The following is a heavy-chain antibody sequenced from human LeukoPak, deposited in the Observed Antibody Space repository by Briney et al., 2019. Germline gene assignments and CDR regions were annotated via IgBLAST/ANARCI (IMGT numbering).Heavy chain of an antibody. CDR3: AKGSSSSRPYYFDY. Sequence: QAGGSLRLSCAVSGFTFSNYAMSWVRQAPGKGLEWFSAITASGGDTYHADSVKGRFSVSRDNSKNTLYLQMNNLRVEDTALYFCAKGSSSSRPYYFDYWGQGTLVTVSS. J-gene: IGHJ4*02. CDR1: GFTFSNYA. D-gene: IGHD6-6*01. CDR2: ITASGGDT. V-gene: IGHV3-23*01.